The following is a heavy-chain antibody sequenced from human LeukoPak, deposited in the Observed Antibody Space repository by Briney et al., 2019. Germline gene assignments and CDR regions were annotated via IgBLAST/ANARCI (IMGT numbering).Heavy chain of an antibody. CDR1: GGSFSGYY. J-gene: IGHJ4*02. CDR2: INPRGST. CDR3: ARRRLGYYFDY. D-gene: IGHD5-24*01. V-gene: IGHV4-34*01. Sequence: SETLSLTCGVYGGSFSGYYWSWIRQPPGKGLEWIGEINPRGSTNYNPSLKSRVTLSADTSKNQFSLTLNSVTAADTAVYYCARRRLGYYFDYWGQGALVTVSS.